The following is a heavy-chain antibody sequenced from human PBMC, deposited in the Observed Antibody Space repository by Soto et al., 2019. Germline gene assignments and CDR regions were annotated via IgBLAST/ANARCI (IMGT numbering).Heavy chain of an antibody. V-gene: IGHV3-66*01. CDR3: ARDFVVGGPTINYYYGMDV. D-gene: IGHD1-26*01. Sequence: PGGSLRLSCAASGFTVSSNYMSWVRQAPGKGLKLISIIYSAGNTYYADSVKGRFTISRDYSKNTLYLQMNSLGAEDTAVYYCARDFVVGGPTINYYYGMDVWGQGT. J-gene: IGHJ6*02. CDR2: IYSAGNT. CDR1: GFTVSSNY.